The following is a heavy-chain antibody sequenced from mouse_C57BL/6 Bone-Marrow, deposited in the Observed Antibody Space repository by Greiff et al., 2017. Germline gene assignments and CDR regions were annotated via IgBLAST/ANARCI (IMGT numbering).Heavy chain of an antibody. CDR2: IDPADSYT. CDR1: GYTFTSYW. J-gene: IGHJ2*01. D-gene: IGHD1-1*02. V-gene: IGHV1-69*01. CDR3: ARRGGYYFDH. Sequence: QVQLQQPGAELVMPGASVKLSCKASGYTFTSYWMHWVKQRPGQGLEWIGEIDPADSYTNYNQKFKGKSTLTVDKSSSTAYMQLSSLTSEVSAVYYCARRGGYYFDHWGQGTTLTVSS.